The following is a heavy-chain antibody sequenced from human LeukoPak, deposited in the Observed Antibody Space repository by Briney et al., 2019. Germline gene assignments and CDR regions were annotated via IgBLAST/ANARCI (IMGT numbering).Heavy chain of an antibody. J-gene: IGHJ4*02. CDR3: GEDGRGYSSSWFFDY. D-gene: IGHD6-6*01. CDR2: ISGSGGST. Sequence: PGGSLRLSCAASGFIFSSYDMSWVRQAPGKGLEWVSAISGSGGSTYYADSVKGRFTISRDNSKNTLYLQMNSLRAEETAVYYCGEDGRGYSSSWFFDYWGQGTLVTVSS. V-gene: IGHV3-23*01. CDR1: GFIFSSYD.